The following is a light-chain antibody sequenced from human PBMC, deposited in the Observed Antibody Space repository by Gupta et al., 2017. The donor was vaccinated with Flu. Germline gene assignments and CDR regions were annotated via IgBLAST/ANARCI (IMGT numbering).Light chain of an antibody. CDR3: SPHTVSDTFV. Sequence: QSALTQPPSASGSPGQSIPISCTGTSSDIGAYKYVSWHHQHAGKAPKRSIYEVTKRPSGVPDRFSGSKSGNTASLTVSGLQAEDEGDDYCSPHTVSDTFVFGTGTAVTVL. J-gene: IGLJ1*01. CDR1: SSDIGAYKY. V-gene: IGLV2-8*01. CDR2: EVT.